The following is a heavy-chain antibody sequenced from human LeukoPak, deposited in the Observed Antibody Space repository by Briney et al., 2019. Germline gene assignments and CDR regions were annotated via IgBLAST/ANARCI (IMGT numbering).Heavy chain of an antibody. Sequence: GSLRLPCAASGFTFSSYWMSWVRQAPGKGLEWVANIKQDGSEKYYVDSVKGRFTISRDNAKNSLYLQMNSLRAEDTAVYYCARDPPARYCSGGSCYLVGYFDYWGQGTLVTVSS. CDR2: IKQDGSEK. CDR1: GFTFSSYW. J-gene: IGHJ4*02. V-gene: IGHV3-7*01. D-gene: IGHD2-15*01. CDR3: ARDPPARYCSGGSCYLVGYFDY.